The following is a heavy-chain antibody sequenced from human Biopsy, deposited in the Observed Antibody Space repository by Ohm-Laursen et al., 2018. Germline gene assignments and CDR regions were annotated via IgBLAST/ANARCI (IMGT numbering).Heavy chain of an antibody. CDR3: VRGVDYYDPYHYYALDV. J-gene: IGHJ6*02. Sequence: PSETLSLTCAVYGESFNGYYWSWIRQTPGKGLEWIGEINHSGRTNYNPSLESRVTISVDTSKNQFSLKVRSVTAADTAVYYCVRGVDYYDPYHYYALDVWGQGTTVTVSS. D-gene: IGHD3-22*01. CDR1: GESFNGYY. V-gene: IGHV4-34*01. CDR2: INHSGRT.